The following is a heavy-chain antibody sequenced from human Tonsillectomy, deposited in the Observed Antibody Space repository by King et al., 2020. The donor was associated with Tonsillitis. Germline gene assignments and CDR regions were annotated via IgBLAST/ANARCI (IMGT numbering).Heavy chain of an antibody. CDR2: IHTSGST. V-gene: IGHV4-4*07. CDR1: GGSRSSYY. Sequence: MQLQESGPGLVKPSETLSLTCTVSGGSRSSYYGSWIRQAAGKGLEWSGRIHTSGSTNYNPSLKSRVTMSVDTSKNQFSLKLSSVTAADTAVYYCARDQRGSYGMDVWGQGTTVTVSS. CDR3: ARDQRGSYGMDV. J-gene: IGHJ6*02.